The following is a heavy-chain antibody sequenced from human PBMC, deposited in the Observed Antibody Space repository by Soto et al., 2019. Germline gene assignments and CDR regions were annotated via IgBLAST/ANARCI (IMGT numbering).Heavy chain of an antibody. CDR2: THYSGGA. CDR3: ARPRREDYHFDY. Sequence: QLQLQESGPGLVKPSETLSLTCTVSGGSISSSSYYWGWIRQPPGKGLEWNGATHYSGGAYYNPSLKSRVTISVDTSKNQILLRLSSVTAADTAMYSCARPRREDYHFDYWGQGTLVTVSS. V-gene: IGHV4-39*01. J-gene: IGHJ4*02. CDR1: GGSISSSSYY. D-gene: IGHD3-10*01.